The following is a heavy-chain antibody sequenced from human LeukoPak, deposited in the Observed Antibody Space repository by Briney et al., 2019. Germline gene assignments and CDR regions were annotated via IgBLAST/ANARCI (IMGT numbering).Heavy chain of an antibody. CDR3: ARAMDV. J-gene: IGHJ6*03. CDR1: GGSISSYY. CDR2: IYYSGST. V-gene: IGHV4-59*01. Sequence: SETLSLTCTVSGGSISSYYWSWIRQPPGKGLEWIGYIYYSGSTNYNPSLKSRVTISVDTSKNQFSLKLSSVTAADTAVYYCARAMDVWGKGTMVTVSS.